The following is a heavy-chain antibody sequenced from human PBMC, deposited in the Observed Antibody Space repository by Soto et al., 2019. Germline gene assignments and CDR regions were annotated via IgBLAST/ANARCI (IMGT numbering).Heavy chain of an antibody. J-gene: IGHJ4*02. Sequence: PEGSLRLSCAASGFTFSSYWMSWVRQAPGKGLEWVANIKQDGSEKYYVDSVKGRFTISRGNAKNSLYLQMNSLRAEDTAVYYCARFQWGDYYFDYWGQGTLVTVSS. CDR2: IKQDGSEK. D-gene: IGHD1-26*01. CDR1: GFTFSSYW. V-gene: IGHV3-7*03. CDR3: ARFQWGDYYFDY.